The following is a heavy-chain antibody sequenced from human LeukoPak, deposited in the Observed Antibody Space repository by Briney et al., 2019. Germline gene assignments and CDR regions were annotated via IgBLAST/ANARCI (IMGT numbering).Heavy chain of an antibody. V-gene: IGHV3-64*02. CDR1: GFTFSTYA. J-gene: IGHJ3*02. CDR3: ARVNPTYYDSSGRGAFDI. CDR2: ISINGDST. D-gene: IGHD3-22*01. Sequence: GGSLRLSCAASGFTFSTYAMHWVRQAPGKGLEYVSAISINGDSTYYADSVKGRFTISRDNSKNTLYLQMNSLRAEDTAVYYCARVNPTYYDSSGRGAFDIWGQGTMVTVSS.